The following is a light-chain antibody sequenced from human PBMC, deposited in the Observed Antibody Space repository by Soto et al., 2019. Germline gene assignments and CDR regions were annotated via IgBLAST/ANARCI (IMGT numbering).Light chain of an antibody. CDR3: GSYTSTDTPFV. J-gene: IGLJ1*01. Sequence: QSVLAQPSSVSGSPEQSITISCTGTSTDVGGYNYVSWYQHHPGKGPKLIIYEVNNRPSGVSDRFSGSKSGNKASLTISNLEAEDESDYYCGSYTSTDTPFVFGTGTKVTVL. V-gene: IGLV2-14*01. CDR2: EVN. CDR1: STDVGGYNY.